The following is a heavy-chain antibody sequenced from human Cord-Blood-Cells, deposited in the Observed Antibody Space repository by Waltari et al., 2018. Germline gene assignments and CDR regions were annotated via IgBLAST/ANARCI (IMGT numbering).Heavy chain of an antibody. Sequence: EVQLVESGGGLVQPGGSLRLSCAASGFTFSRYDMHWVRQATGKGLEWVSAIGTAGDAYYPGYVKGRITISRENAKNSLYLQMNSLRAGDTAVYYCARSRDFDLWGRDTLVTVSS. D-gene: IGHD3-10*01. CDR1: GFTFSRYD. CDR2: IGTAGDA. J-gene: IGHJ2*01. V-gene: IGHV3-13*01. CDR3: ARSRDFDL.